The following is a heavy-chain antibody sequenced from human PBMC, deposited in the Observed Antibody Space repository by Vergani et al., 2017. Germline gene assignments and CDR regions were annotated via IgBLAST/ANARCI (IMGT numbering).Heavy chain of an antibody. D-gene: IGHD6-19*01. Sequence: QLQLQESGPGLVKPSATLSLTCSVSGASIRSSNYYWGWIRQPPGKGLGWISSIYYSGSTYYNPSLKSRVTISVDTSKNQFSLKLSSVTDADTAVYFCARHSTVEWLVKLGWIDPWGQGILVTVSS. J-gene: IGHJ5*02. CDR3: ARHSTVEWLVKLGWIDP. CDR2: IYYSGST. V-gene: IGHV4-39*01. CDR1: GASIRSSNYY.